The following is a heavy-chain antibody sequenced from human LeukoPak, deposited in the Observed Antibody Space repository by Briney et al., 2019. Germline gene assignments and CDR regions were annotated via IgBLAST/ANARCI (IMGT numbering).Heavy chain of an antibody. CDR1: GYTFTSYD. J-gene: IGHJ6*03. CDR3: ARGGSYDFWSGYSYYYYMDV. D-gene: IGHD3-3*01. CDR2: MNPNGGNT. Sequence: GASVKVSCKASGYTFTSYDINWARQATGQGLEWMGWMNPNGGNTGYAQKFQGRVTITRNTSISTAYMELSSLRSEDTAVYYCARGGSYDFWSGYSYYYYMDVWGKGTTVTVSS. V-gene: IGHV1-8*01.